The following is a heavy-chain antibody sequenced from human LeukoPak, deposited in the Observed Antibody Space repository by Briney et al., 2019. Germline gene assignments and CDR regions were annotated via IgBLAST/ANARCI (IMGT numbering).Heavy chain of an antibody. CDR1: GGSFSDYS. V-gene: IGHV4-34*01. J-gene: IGHJ1*01. CDR2: INHRGGT. CDR3: AGLKEYFQY. Sequence: SETLSLTCAVFGGSFSDYSWTWIRQTPGKGLEWIGEINHRGGTNYNPSLKSRLTISVDTSKNQFSLKLSSVTAADTAVFYCAGLKEYFQYWGQGTLVTVPS.